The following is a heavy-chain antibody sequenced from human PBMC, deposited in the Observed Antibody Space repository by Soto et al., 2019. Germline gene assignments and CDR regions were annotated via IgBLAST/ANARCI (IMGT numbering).Heavy chain of an antibody. J-gene: IGHJ6*02. CDR2: ISYDGSNL. Sequence: QVQLVESGGGVVQPGRSLRLSCAASGFTFSSFGMHWVRQAPGKGLEWLSLISYDGSNLYHGDSVKGRFTISRDSSKNMLYRQMNSLRVADTAVYYCAKVRVRGFGAFSDMDVWGQGTTVTVSS. V-gene: IGHV3-30*18. CDR3: AKVRVRGFGAFSDMDV. D-gene: IGHD3-10*01. CDR1: GFTFSSFG.